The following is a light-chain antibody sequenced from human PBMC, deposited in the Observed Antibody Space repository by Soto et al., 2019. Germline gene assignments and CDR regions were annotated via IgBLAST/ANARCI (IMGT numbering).Light chain of an antibody. J-gene: IGKJ2*01. CDR3: LQTYSTLMYT. CDR2: AAS. CDR1: QSVSSH. V-gene: IGKV1-39*01. Sequence: DIQMTQSPSSLSASVGDRVTITCRASQSVSSHLNWYQHRPGKAPKLLIYAASSFQSGVPSTFSGSGSGTDFALTTSSLQPEDFATYYCLQTYSTLMYTFGQGTKLEIK.